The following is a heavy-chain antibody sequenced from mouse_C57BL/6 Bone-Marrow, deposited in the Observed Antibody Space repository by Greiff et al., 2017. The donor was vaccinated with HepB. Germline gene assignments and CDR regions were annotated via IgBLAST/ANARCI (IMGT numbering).Heavy chain of an antibody. D-gene: IGHD1-1*01. CDR2: ISDGGSYT. Sequence: EVQRVESGGGLVKPGGSLKLSCAASGFTFSSYAMSWVRQTPEKRLEWVATISDGGSYTYYPDNVKGRFTISRDNAKNNLYLQMSHLKSEDTAMYYCARTIYYYGSSPYYAMDYWGQGTSVTVSS. V-gene: IGHV5-4*01. J-gene: IGHJ4*01. CDR1: GFTFSSYA. CDR3: ARTIYYYGSSPYYAMDY.